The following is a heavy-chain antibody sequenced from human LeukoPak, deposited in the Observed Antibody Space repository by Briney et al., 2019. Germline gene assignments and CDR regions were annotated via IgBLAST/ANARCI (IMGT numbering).Heavy chain of an antibody. Sequence: GGSLRLSCAASGFTFTSYSMSWIRQAPGKDLEEVSAISGGAEYTYYPDSSKGRFTVSIDNSRNTLLLQMNSLRAADTATYYCAKPREMMTGVGRYFDLWGRGTLVPVSS. D-gene: IGHD3-16*01. CDR1: GFTFTSYS. V-gene: IGHV3-23*01. CDR2: ISGGAEYT. CDR3: AKPREMMTGVGRYFDL. J-gene: IGHJ2*01.